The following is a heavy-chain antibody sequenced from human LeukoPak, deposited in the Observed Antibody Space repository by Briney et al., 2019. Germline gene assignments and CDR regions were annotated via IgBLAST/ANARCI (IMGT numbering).Heavy chain of an antibody. V-gene: IGHV1-2*02. CDR2: INPNSGGT. D-gene: IGHD3-10*01. CDR1: GYTFTAYY. CDR3: ARDRKVRITMVRGVIGGTDV. Sequence: ASVKVCCTASGYTFTAYYMHRVRQAPGQGLEWMGWINPNSGGTNYAQKFQGRVTMTRDTSISTAYMELSRLTSDDTAVYYCARDRKVRITMVRGVIGGTDVWGQGTTATVSS. J-gene: IGHJ6*02.